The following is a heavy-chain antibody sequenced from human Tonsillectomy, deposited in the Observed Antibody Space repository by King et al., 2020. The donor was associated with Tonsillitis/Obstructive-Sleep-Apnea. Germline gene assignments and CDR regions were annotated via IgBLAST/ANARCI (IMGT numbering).Heavy chain of an antibody. J-gene: IGHJ4*02. CDR3: ARLDDLSSIPEFEY. V-gene: IGHV1-18*01. Sequence: QLVQSGAEVKKPGASVKVSCKASGYTFTTFGISWVRQAPGQGLEWMGWISAYNGDTNYAQKLQGRATMTTDTSTSTAYMELRTRRSDDTAVYYCARLDDLSSIPEFEYWGQGSLVTVSS. CDR2: ISAYNGDT. CDR1: GYTFTTFG. D-gene: IGHD3-16*02.